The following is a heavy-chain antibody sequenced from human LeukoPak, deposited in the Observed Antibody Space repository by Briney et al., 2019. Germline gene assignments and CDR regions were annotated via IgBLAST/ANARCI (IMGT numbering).Heavy chain of an antibody. Sequence: GGSLKLSCAASGFTFSSYAMHWVRQAPGKGLEWVAVISYDGSNKYYADSVKGRFSLSRDNSKNTLSLQMNSLRAEDTAVYYCARDPDYYGSSGSFDYWGQGTLVTVSS. J-gene: IGHJ4*02. CDR3: ARDPDYYGSSGSFDY. V-gene: IGHV3-30-3*01. CDR1: GFTFSSYA. CDR2: ISYDGSNK. D-gene: IGHD3-22*01.